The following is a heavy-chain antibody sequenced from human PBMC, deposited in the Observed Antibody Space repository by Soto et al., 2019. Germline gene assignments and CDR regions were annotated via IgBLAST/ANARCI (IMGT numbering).Heavy chain of an antibody. J-gene: IGHJ4*02. V-gene: IGHV3-30*18. D-gene: IGHD3-22*01. Sequence: PGGSLRLSCAASGFTFSSYGMQWVRQAPGKGLEWVAVISYDGSNKYYADSVKGRFTISRDNSKNTLYLQMNSLRAEDTAVYYCAKSIYDSSGYYRLDYWGQGTLVTVSS. CDR1: GFTFSSYG. CDR3: AKSIYDSSGYYRLDY. CDR2: ISYDGSNK.